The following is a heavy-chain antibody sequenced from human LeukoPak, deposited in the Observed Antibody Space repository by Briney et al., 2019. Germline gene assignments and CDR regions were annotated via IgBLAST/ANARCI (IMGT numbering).Heavy chain of an antibody. CDR3: AKLFLVGATDYY. CDR2: ISGSGGST. V-gene: IGHV3-23*01. D-gene: IGHD1-26*01. J-gene: IGHJ4*02. CDR1: GFTFSNAW. Sequence: GGSLRLSCAASGFTFSNAWMSWVRQAPGKGLEWVSAISGSGGSTYYADSVKGRFTISRDNSKNTLYLQMNSLRAEDTAVYYCAKLFLVGATDYYWGQGTLVTVSS.